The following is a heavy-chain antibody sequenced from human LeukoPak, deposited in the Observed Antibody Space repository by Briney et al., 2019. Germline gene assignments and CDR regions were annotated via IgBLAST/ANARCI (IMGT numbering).Heavy chain of an antibody. V-gene: IGHV1-69*06. CDR1: CGTISSYA. Sequence: ASVKVSCKASCGTISSYAISRVRQAPGQGLVWMGGIIPTFGTANYAQKFQGRVTITADKSTSTAYMELSSLRSEDTAGDFCARSLQLVFYFDYWGQGTLVTVSS. D-gene: IGHD6-13*01. J-gene: IGHJ4*02. CDR2: IIPTFGTA. CDR3: ARSLQLVFYFDY.